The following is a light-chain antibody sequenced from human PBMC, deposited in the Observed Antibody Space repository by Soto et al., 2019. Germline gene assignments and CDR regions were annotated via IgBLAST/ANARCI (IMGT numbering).Light chain of an antibody. J-gene: IGLJ2*01. V-gene: IGLV2-14*01. CDR2: DVS. CDR1: SSDVGGHNY. CDR3: CSYTSSSTLI. Sequence: QSALTQPASVSGSPGQSITISCTGTSSDVGGHNYVSWYQQHPGKAPKLLIYDVSNRPSGISNRFSGSKSGNTASLTISGLQAEDEADYYCCSYTSSSTLIFGGGTKVTVL.